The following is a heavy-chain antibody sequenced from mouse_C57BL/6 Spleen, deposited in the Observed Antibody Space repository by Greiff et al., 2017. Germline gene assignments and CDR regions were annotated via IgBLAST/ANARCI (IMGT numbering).Heavy chain of an antibody. CDR1: GYTFTSYW. J-gene: IGHJ2*01. D-gene: IGHD2-12*01. CDR2: IYPGSGST. V-gene: IGHV1-55*01. Sequence: QVQLQQPGAELVKPGASVKMSCKASGYTFTSYWITWVKQRPGQGLEWIGDIYPGSGSTNYNEKFKSKATLTVDTSSSTAYMQLSSLTSEDASVDYCAKGDYSGPFDYWGQGTTLRVSS. CDR3: AKGDYSGPFDY.